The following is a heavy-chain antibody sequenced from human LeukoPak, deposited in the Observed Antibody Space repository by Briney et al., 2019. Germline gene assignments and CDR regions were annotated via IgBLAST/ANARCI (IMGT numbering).Heavy chain of an antibody. J-gene: IGHJ4*02. D-gene: IGHD2-21*01. CDR2: MNPYNGNT. CDR3: ARGGPKCGGDCFDY. CDR1: TYTFTNYD. Sequence: EASVKVSCKASTYTFTNYDINWLRQATGQRLEWMGWMNPYNGNTGYAQKFQGRVTTTRNTSINTAYMELSSLRSEDTAVYFCARGGPKCGGDCFDYWGPRTLVTVSS. V-gene: IGHV1-8*01.